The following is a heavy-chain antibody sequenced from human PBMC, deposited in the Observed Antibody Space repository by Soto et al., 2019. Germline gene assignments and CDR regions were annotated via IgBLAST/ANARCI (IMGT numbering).Heavy chain of an antibody. CDR1: GGTFRSYS. D-gene: IGHD3-22*01. Sequence: QVQLVQSGAEVKKPGSSVKVSCKASGGTFRSYSISWVRQAPGQGLEWMGGIIPIFDITNYAQKFQGRVTLTADESTSTAYMELSSLGSDDTAVYYCARPDEGGYSSNHHYYYALHVWGQGTTVTV. CDR2: IIPIFDIT. V-gene: IGHV1-69*01. J-gene: IGHJ6*02. CDR3: ARPDEGGYSSNHHYYYALHV.